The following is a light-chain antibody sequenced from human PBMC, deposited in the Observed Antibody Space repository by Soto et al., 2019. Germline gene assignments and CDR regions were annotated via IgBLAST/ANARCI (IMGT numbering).Light chain of an antibody. CDR2: GVS. J-gene: IGLJ2*01. CDR1: DSDVGGYNY. CDR3: SSFTSSSTPPVV. Sequence: QSALTQPASVSGSPGQSITISCTGTDSDVGGYNYVSWYQQHPGKAPKLMIYGVSNRPSGVSNRFSGSKSGNTASLTISGLQAEDEDDYYCSSFTSSSTPPVVFGGGTKLTVL. V-gene: IGLV2-14*01.